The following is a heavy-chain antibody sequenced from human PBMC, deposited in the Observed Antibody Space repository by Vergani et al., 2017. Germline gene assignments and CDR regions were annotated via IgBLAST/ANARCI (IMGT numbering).Heavy chain of an antibody. J-gene: IGHJ4*02. CDR3: ATEGAAAGTRYYFDY. Sequence: QVQLVQSGAEVKKPGASVKVSCKASGYTFTGYYMHWVRQAPGQGLEWMGGINPNSGGTNYAQKFQGRVTMTRDTSISTAYMELSRLRSDDTAVYYCATEGAAAGTRYYFDYWGQGTLVTVSS. V-gene: IGHV1-2*02. D-gene: IGHD6-13*01. CDR1: GYTFTGYY. CDR2: INPNSGGT.